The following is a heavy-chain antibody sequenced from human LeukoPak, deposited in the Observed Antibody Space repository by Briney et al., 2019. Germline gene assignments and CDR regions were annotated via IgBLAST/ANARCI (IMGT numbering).Heavy chain of an antibody. D-gene: IGHD3-22*01. CDR2: IYHSGST. Sequence: PSETLSLTCAASGGSISSSNWWSWVRQPPGKGLEWIGEIYHSGSTNYNPSLKSRVTISVDKSKNQFSLKLSSVTAADTAVYYCARDPNSSGHDDAFDIWGQGTMVTVSS. CDR1: GGSISSSNW. J-gene: IGHJ3*02. V-gene: IGHV4-4*02. CDR3: ARDPNSSGHDDAFDI.